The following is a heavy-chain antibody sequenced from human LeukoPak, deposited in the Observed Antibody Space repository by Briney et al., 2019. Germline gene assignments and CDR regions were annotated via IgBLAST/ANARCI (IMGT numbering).Heavy chain of an antibody. CDR2: ISSSGSTI. CDR3: ARDTGYFDY. V-gene: IGHV3-48*03. CDR1: GYTFSSYE. D-gene: IGHD4-17*01. J-gene: IGHJ4*02. Sequence: GGSLRLSCAASGYTFSSYEMNWVRQAPGKGLEWVSYISSSGSTIYYADSVKGRFTISRDNAKNSLYLQMNSLRAEDTAVYYCARDTGYFDYWGQGTLVTVSS.